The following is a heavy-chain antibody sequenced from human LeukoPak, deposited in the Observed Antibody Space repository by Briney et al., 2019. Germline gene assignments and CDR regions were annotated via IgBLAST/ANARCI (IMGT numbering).Heavy chain of an antibody. Sequence: PGGSLRLSCAASGFIFSSYSMNWVRQAPGKGLEWVSYISSSSSTIYYADSVKGRFTISRDNAKNSLYLQMNSLRTEDTAVYYCARGDSGGYYTAYYFDYWGQGTLVTVSS. J-gene: IGHJ4*02. CDR2: ISSSSSTI. V-gene: IGHV3-48*01. CDR3: ARGDSGGYYTAYYFDY. CDR1: GFIFSSYS. D-gene: IGHD3-22*01.